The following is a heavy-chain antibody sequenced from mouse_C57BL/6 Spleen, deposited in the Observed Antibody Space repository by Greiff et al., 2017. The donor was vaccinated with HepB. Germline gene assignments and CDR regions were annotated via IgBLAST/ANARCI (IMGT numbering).Heavy chain of an antibody. D-gene: IGHD1-1*01. CDR1: GYTFTSYW. CDR2: INPSSGYT. CDR3: ARSLYYYGPYFDY. J-gene: IGHJ2*01. Sequence: VQLQQSGAELAKPGASVKLSCKASGYTFTSYWMHWVKQRPGQGLEWIGYINPSSGYTKYNQTFKDKATLTADKSSSTAYMQLSSLTYEDSAVYYCARSLYYYGPYFDYWGQGTTLTVSS. V-gene: IGHV1-7*01.